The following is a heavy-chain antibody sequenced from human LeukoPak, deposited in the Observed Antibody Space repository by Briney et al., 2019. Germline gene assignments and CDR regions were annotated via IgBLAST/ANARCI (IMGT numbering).Heavy chain of an antibody. Sequence: SKTLSLTCTVSGGSISSSSYYWGWIRQPPEKGLEWIGSIYYSGSTYYNPSLKSRVTISVDTSKNQFSLKLSSVTAADTAVYYCARWRYYDSSGYPSWYFDYWGQGTLVTVSS. CDR2: IYYSGST. CDR3: ARWRYYDSSGYPSWYFDY. D-gene: IGHD3-22*01. V-gene: IGHV4-39*01. J-gene: IGHJ4*02. CDR1: GGSISSSSYY.